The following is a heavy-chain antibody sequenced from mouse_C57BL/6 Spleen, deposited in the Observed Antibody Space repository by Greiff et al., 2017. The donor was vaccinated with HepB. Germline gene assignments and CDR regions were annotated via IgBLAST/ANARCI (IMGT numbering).Heavy chain of an antibody. D-gene: IGHD1-1*01. CDR3: ARTKGGSSPNYAMDY. V-gene: IGHV1-61*01. Sequence: QVQLKQPGAELVRPGSSVKLSCKASGYTFTSYWMDWVKQRPGQGLEWIGNIYPSDSETHYNQKFKDKATLTVDKSSSTAYMQLSSLTSEDSAVYYGARTKGGSSPNYAMDYWGQGTSVTVSS. CDR2: IYPSDSET. CDR1: GYTFTSYW. J-gene: IGHJ4*01.